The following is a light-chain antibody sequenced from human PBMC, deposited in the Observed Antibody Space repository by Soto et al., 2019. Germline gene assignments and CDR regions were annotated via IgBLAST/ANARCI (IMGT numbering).Light chain of an antibody. CDR2: EVS. J-gene: IGLJ1*01. CDR3: NAQADNGKHV. V-gene: IGLV2-8*01. Sequence: QSALTQPPSASGSPGQSVTISCTGNSNDVGHSSFISWYQQHPGKGPKLIIYEVSKRPSGVPDRFSGSKSGNTASLSVSGLQDEDEADYFCNAQADNGKHVFGTGTKLTVL. CDR1: SNDVGHSSF.